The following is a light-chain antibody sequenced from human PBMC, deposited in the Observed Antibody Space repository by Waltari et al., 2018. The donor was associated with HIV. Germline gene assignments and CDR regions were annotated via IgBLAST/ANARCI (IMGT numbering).Light chain of an antibody. CDR3: QQYGSSPVT. CDR1: QSVSSSY. V-gene: IGKV3-20*01. Sequence: EIVLTQSPGTLSLSPGERATLSCRASQSVSSSYLAWYQQKPGQANRLLIYGASSRATGIPDRFSGSGSGTDFTLTISRLEPEDFAVYYCQQYGSSPVTFGGGTKVEIK. J-gene: IGKJ4*01. CDR2: GAS.